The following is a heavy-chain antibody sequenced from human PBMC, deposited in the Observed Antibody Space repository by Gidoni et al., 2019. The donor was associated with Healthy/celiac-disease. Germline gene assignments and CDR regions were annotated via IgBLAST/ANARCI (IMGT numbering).Heavy chain of an antibody. CDR3: ARALGQLPYYYYGMDV. CDR2: TYYSGST. CDR1: GGSISSRGYY. V-gene: IGHV4-31*03. D-gene: IGHD2-2*01. J-gene: IGHJ6*02. Sequence: QVQLQESGPGLVKPSQTLSLTCTVSGGSISSRGYYWSWIRQHPGKGLECIGYTYYSGSTYYNPSLKSRVTISVDTSKNQFSLKLSSVTAADTAVYYCARALGQLPYYYYGMDVWGQGTTVTVSS.